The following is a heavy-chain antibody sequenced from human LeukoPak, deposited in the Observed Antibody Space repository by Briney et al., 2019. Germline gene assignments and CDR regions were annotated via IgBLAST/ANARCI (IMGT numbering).Heavy chain of an antibody. CDR3: ARVSGGYSYGYFDY. V-gene: IGHV3-64*01. J-gene: IGHJ4*02. CDR1: GFTFSSYA. D-gene: IGHD5-18*01. CDR2: ISSNGGST. Sequence: GGSLRLSCAASGFTFSSYAMHWVRQAPGKGLEYVSAISSNGGSTYYANSVKGRFTISRDNSKNTLYLQMGSLRAEDMAVYYCARVSGGYSYGYFDYWGQGTLVTVSS.